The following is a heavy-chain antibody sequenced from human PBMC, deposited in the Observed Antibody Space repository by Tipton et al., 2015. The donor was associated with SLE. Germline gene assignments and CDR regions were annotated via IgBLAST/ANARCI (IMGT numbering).Heavy chain of an antibody. J-gene: IGHJ4*02. CDR2: IYYSGST. V-gene: IGHV4-59*01. CDR1: GGSISSYY. Sequence: GLVKPPETLSLTCIVSGGSISSYYWSRIRQPPGKGLEWIGYIYYSGSTNYNPSLKSRVTISVDTSKNQFSLKLSSVTAADTAVYYCARGRDLPYWGQGTLVTVSS. CDR3: ARGRDLPY.